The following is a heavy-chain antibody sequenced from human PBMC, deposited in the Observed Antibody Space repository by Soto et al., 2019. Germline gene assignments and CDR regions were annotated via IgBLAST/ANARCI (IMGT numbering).Heavy chain of an antibody. J-gene: IGHJ4*02. V-gene: IGHV1-46*01. CDR1: GYIFTSYY. D-gene: IGHD2-2*01. CDR3: ARGPATAPDAY. Sequence: QVQLAQSGTEVKKPGASVKVSCKTSGYIFTSYYIHWVRQAPGQGLEWMGIINPSGGTTTCAQKFQGRVTMTRETSTSTVYMELSSLRSEDTAVYYCARGPATAPDAYWGLGTLVTVSS. CDR2: INPSGGTT.